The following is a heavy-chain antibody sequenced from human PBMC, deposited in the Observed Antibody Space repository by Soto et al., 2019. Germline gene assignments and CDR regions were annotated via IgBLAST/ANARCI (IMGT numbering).Heavy chain of an antibody. V-gene: IGHV4-4*02. CDR2: IYHSGST. D-gene: IGHD2-2*02. J-gene: IGHJ5*02. CDR1: GGSISSSNW. CDR3: ARLFCRSTSCYTTWFDP. Sequence: QVQLQESGPGLVKPSGTLSLSCAVSGGSISSSNWWSWVRQPPGKGLEWIGEIYHSGSTNYNPSLKSRVTISVDKSKNQFSLKLSSETAADTAVYYCARLFCRSTSCYTTWFDPWGQGTLVTVSS.